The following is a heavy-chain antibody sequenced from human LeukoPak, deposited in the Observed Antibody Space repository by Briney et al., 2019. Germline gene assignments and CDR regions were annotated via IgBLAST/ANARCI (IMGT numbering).Heavy chain of an antibody. CDR3: AKVPYSDYGSGRPPFMDV. V-gene: IGHV3-23*01. CDR2: ISHSGGDT. D-gene: IGHD3-10*01. Sequence: GGSLRLSCAASGFTFSDYAMTWVRQAPGKGLEWVSTISHSGGDTYYADSVKSRFTISRDNSKSTLSLQMNSLRAEDTAMYYCAKVPYSDYGSGRPPFMDVWGQGTTVAVSS. J-gene: IGHJ6*02. CDR1: GFTFSDYA.